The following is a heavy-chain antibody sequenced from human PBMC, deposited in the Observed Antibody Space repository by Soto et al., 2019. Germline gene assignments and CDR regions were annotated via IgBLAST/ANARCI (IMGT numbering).Heavy chain of an antibody. CDR3: ARGRYGDY. Sequence: QVHLVQSGAEVKKPGPSVKVSCKGSGYAFTTYGITWVRQAPGQGLEWMGWTSAHNGNTNYAQKLQGRVTVTRDTSTSTAYMELRSLRSDDTAVYYCARGRYGDYWGQGALVTVSS. CDR2: TSAHNGNT. J-gene: IGHJ4*02. D-gene: IGHD1-1*01. V-gene: IGHV1-18*01. CDR1: GYAFTTYG.